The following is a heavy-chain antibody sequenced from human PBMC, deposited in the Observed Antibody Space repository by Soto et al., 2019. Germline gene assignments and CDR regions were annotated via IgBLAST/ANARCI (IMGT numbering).Heavy chain of an antibody. J-gene: IGHJ4*02. V-gene: IGHV4-39*01. CDR1: GGSISSSSYY. CDR2: IYYSGST. Sequence: PSETLSLTCTVSGGSISSSSYYWGWIRQPPGKGLEWIGSIYYSGSTYYNPSLKSRVTISVDTSKNQFSLKLSSVTAADTAVYYCARQRQLVIIDYWGQGTLVTVSS. D-gene: IGHD6-13*01. CDR3: ARQRQLVIIDY.